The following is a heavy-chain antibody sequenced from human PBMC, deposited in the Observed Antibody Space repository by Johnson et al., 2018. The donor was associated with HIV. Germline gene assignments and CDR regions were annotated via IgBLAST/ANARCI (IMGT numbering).Heavy chain of an antibody. CDR1: GFTFSSYA. J-gene: IGHJ3*02. CDR3: ASRSTSMTDAFDI. Sequence: QMLLVESGGGVVQPGRSLRLSCAASGFTFSSYAMHWVRQAPGKGLEWVAVIWYDGSNKYYADSVKGRFTISRDNAKNSLYLQMNSLRAEDTAVYYCASRSTSMTDAFDIWGQGTMVTVSS. D-gene: IGHD2-2*01. CDR2: IWYDGSNK. V-gene: IGHV3-33*08.